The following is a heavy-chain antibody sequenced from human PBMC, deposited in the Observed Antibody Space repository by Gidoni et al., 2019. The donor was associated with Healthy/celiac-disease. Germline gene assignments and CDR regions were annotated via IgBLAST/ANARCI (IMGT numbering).Heavy chain of an antibody. Sequence: EVQLVESGGGLVKPGGSLRLSCEASGFTFSNAWMSWVRQAPGQGREWVGRIKSKTDGGTTDNAAPVKGRFTISRDDSKNTLCLQMNSLKTEDTAVYYCTTDWNSSGHYWGQGTLVTVSS. J-gene: IGHJ4*02. CDR2: IKSKTDGGTT. CDR1: GFTFSNAW. V-gene: IGHV3-15*01. CDR3: TTDWNSSGHY. D-gene: IGHD6-19*01.